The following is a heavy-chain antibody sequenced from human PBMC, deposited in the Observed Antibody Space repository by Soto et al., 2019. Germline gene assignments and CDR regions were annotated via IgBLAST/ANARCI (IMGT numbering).Heavy chain of an antibody. V-gene: IGHV4-30-4*08. CDR1: GGSITSGAYY. Sequence: SEPLSLTCTASGGSITSGAYYWSWIRQHPGKGLEWIGYIYFTWGTSYTPSLQSRVSISLDTSKSQFSLRLSSVTDAETAGYYCVRDGRSGWGQDYWGQGTLVTVSS. D-gene: IGHD7-27*01. CDR3: VRDGRSGWGQDY. CDR2: IYFTWGT. J-gene: IGHJ4*01.